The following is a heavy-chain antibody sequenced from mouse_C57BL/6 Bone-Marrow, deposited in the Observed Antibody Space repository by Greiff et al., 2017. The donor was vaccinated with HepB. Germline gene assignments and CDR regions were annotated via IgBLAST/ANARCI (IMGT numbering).Heavy chain of an antibody. CDR1: GYSITSGYY. Sequence: EVKLMESGPGLVKPSQSLSLTCSVTGYSITSGYYWNWIRQFPGNKLEWMGYISYDGSNNYNPSLKNRISITRDTSTNQFFLKLNSVTTEDTATYDCARGKRGFAYWGQGTLVTVSA. CDR3: ARGKRGFAY. CDR2: ISYDGSN. V-gene: IGHV3-6*01. J-gene: IGHJ3*01.